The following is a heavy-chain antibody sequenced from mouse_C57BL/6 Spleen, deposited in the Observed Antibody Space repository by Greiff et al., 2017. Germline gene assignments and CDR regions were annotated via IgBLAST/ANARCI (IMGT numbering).Heavy chain of an antibody. Sequence: VQLQQSGAELVKPGASVKISCKASGYAFSSYWMNWVKQRPGKGLAGIGQIYPGDGDTNYNGKFKGKATLTADKSSSTAYMQLSSLTSEDSAVYFCASYGSPYAMDYWGQGTSVTVSS. V-gene: IGHV1-80*01. CDR3: ASYGSPYAMDY. J-gene: IGHJ4*01. CDR1: GYAFSSYW. D-gene: IGHD1-1*01. CDR2: IYPGDGDT.